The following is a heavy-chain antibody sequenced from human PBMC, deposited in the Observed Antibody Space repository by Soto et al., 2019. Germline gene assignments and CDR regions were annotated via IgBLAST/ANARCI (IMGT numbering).Heavy chain of an antibody. CDR1: GFSFSGYW. CDR2: INGDGSST. Sequence: EVQLVESWGGLVQPWGSLRLSCATSGFSFSGYWIHWVRQAPGKGLVWVSHINGDGSSTNYADSVKGRFTISRDYAKNTLYLQMNSLRVEDTAVYYCARGGAYIYGPQYDWGQGTLVTVSS. D-gene: IGHD5-18*01. V-gene: IGHV3-74*01. J-gene: IGHJ4*02. CDR3: ARGGAYIYGPQYD.